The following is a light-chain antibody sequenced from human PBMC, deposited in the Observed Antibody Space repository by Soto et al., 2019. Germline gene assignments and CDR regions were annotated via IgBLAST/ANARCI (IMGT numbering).Light chain of an antibody. Sequence: EIVLTQSPVTLSASPGERVTLSCRAIQSVDINLAWYQQKPGQAPRLLISEASTRASDIPSRFSGSGSGTDFSLTISSLHSEDFAIYFCQQYSKSPPRYTFAQGTKV. V-gene: IGKV3-15*01. J-gene: IGKJ2*01. CDR3: QQYSKSPPRYT. CDR2: EAS. CDR1: QSVDIN.